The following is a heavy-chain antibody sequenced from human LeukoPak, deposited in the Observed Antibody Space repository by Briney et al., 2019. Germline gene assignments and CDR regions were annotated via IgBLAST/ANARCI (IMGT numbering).Heavy chain of an antibody. D-gene: IGHD1-1*01. V-gene: IGHV4-39*01. J-gene: IGHJ4*02. CDR2: IHSSGST. CDR3: ARRGGNTWSVAY. CDR1: GASVSIGSFY. Sequence: KPSETLSLTCTVSGASVSIGSFYWGWIRQPPGKGLEWIGNIHSSGSTSYNATLKSRVTISVDTSKNQFSLRLDSVTAADTAVYYCARRGGNTWSVAYWGQGTLVTVSS.